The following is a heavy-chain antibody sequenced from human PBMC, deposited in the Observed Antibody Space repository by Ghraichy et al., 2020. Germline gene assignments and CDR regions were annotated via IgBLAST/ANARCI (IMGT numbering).Heavy chain of an antibody. D-gene: IGHD1-26*01. J-gene: IGHJ4*02. CDR2: INYSGSA. Sequence: SQTLSLTCAVYDGSFTGYYWSWIRQSPGKGLEWIGEINYSGSAAYNPSLKGRVTFSVDTPKNQFSLKVSSVTAADTAGYYCARVIVGPTGYFDSWGQGTLVPVSS. CDR3: ARVIVGPTGYFDS. V-gene: IGHV4-34*01. CDR1: DGSFTGYY.